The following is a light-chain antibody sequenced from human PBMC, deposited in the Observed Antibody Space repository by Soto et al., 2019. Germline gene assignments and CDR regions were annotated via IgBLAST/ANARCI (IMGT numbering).Light chain of an antibody. Sequence: AIQMTQSPPSLSASVGDRVSITCRASQAIRVDVAWYQQKPGKAPKLLIYAASSLHSDVPSRFSGSGSGTDFTLTISSLLPEDFATYYCLQDYNYPWTFGQGTKVEIK. J-gene: IGKJ1*01. V-gene: IGKV1-6*01. CDR2: AAS. CDR3: LQDYNYPWT. CDR1: QAIRVD.